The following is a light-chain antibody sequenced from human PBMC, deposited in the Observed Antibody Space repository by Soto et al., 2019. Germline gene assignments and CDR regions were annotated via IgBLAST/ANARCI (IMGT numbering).Light chain of an antibody. J-gene: IGKJ4*01. CDR3: QQYYTWPVT. Sequence: ENVLTPSPGPLSLSPGERATLSCRASQSVSSSYLAWYQQKPGQAPRLLISGASTGATGIPARFSGSGSGTDFTLTINSLQSEDSAVYYCQQYYTWPVTFGGGTKVDIK. CDR1: QSVSSSY. CDR2: GAS. V-gene: IGKV3-15*01.